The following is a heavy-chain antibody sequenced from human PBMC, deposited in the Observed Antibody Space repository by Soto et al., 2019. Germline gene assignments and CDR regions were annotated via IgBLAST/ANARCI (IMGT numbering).Heavy chain of an antibody. CDR2: INRSGGST. D-gene: IGHD6-6*01. Sequence: ASVKVSCKASGYTFTSYYMHWVRQAPGQGLEWMGIINRSGGSTSYAQKFQGRVTMTRDTSTSTVYMELSSLRSEDTAVYYCAKRDSSSPGYYYYGMDVWGQGTTVTVSS. CDR3: AKRDSSSPGYYYYGMDV. CDR1: GYTFTSYY. J-gene: IGHJ6*02. V-gene: IGHV1-46*01.